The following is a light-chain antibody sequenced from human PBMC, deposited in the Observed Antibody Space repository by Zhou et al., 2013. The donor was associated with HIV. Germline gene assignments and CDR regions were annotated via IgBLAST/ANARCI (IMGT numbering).Light chain of an antibody. Sequence: EVVMTQSPATLSASPGESVTLSCRASQSVSNTLAWYQQKPGQPPRLLIYGASTRATGIPDRFSGSGSATEFTLTISSLQSEDFAVYYCHQYNNGPRALTFGGGTRVEIK. CDR1: QSVSNT. CDR3: HQYNNGPRALT. CDR2: GAS. V-gene: IGKV3-15*01. J-gene: IGKJ4*01.